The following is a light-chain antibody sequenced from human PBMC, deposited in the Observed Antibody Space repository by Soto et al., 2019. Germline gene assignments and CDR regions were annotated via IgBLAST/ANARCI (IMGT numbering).Light chain of an antibody. CDR2: GAS. Sequence: EIVLTQSPGTLSLSPGERATLSCRASQSVSSSYLAWYQQKPGQAPRLLIYGASIRATGIPDRFSGSGSGTDFTLTISRLEPEDFAVYYCQQYGSSPRVTFGQGTRLEI. V-gene: IGKV3-20*01. CDR1: QSVSSSY. CDR3: QQYGSSPRVT. J-gene: IGKJ5*01.